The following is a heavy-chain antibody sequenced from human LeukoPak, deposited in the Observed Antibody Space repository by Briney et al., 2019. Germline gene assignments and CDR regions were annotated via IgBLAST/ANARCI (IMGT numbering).Heavy chain of an antibody. Sequence: ASVKVSCKASGYTFTGYYMHWVRQAPGQGLEWMGRINPNSGGTNYAQKFQGRVTMTRDTSVSTAYMELSRLRSDDTAVYYCAREGPGRWWGSFDYWGQGTLVTVSS. CDR2: INPNSGGT. V-gene: IGHV1-2*06. CDR1: GYTFTGYY. CDR3: AREGPGRWWGSFDY. J-gene: IGHJ4*02. D-gene: IGHD2-15*01.